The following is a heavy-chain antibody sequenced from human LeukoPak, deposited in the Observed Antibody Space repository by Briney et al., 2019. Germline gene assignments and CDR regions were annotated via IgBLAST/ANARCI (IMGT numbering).Heavy chain of an antibody. Sequence: GGSLRLSCAASGFTFSNHWMTWVRQAPGKGLEWVANMNQDGSLKFHVDSVKGRFTISRDNIKNSLYLQMSNLRAEDTAVYYCARESIAVIGAVLTTGGSGFDYWGQGTLVTVSS. CDR1: GFTFSNHW. CDR2: MNQDGSLK. CDR3: ARESIAVIGAVLTTGGSGFDY. V-gene: IGHV3-7*01. D-gene: IGHD3-22*01. J-gene: IGHJ4*02.